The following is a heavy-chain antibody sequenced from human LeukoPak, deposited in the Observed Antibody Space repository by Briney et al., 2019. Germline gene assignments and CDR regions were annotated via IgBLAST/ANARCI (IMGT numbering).Heavy chain of an antibody. CDR3: AREGGPYRPLDY. CDR2: VNLQGST. V-gene: IGHV4-4*02. J-gene: IGHJ4*02. Sequence: SGTLSLTCDVSGGSITQTNYWTWVRPPPGKGLEWIGEVNLQGSTNYNPSLMRRVAISVDTSANHVSLQLTSVTAADTAVYYCAREGGPYRPLDYSGQGTLVTVSS. CDR1: GGSITQTNY.